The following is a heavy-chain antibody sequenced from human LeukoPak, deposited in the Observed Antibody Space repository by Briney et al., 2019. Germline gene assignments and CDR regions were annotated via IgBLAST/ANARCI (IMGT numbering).Heavy chain of an antibody. CDR2: LSYDGTNT. CDR1: GFTFSSYS. CDR3: AKGGTSVTRYVDY. J-gene: IGHJ4*02. D-gene: IGHD4-17*01. Sequence: GGSLRLSCVASGFTFSSYSMQWVRQTPGKGLEWVGILSYDGTNTYYGESVKGRFTISRDNSQNTVYLQMNSLRAEDTAVYYCAKGGTSVTRYVDYWGQGTLVTVSS. V-gene: IGHV3-30*18.